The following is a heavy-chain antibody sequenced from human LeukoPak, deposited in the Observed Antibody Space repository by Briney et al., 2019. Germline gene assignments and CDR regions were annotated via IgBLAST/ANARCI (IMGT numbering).Heavy chain of an antibody. V-gene: IGHV3-7*01. Sequence: GGSLRLSCAASGFTFSSYWMSWARQAPGKGLEWVVNIKQDGSEKYYVDSVKGRFTIPRDNAKNSLYLQMNSLRAEDTAVYYCARAGARYYFDYWGQGTLVTVSS. J-gene: IGHJ4*02. CDR2: IKQDGSEK. CDR3: ARAGARYYFDY. CDR1: GFTFSSYW.